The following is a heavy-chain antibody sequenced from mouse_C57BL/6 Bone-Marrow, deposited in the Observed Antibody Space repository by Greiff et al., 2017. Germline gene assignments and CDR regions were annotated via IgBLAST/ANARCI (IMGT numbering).Heavy chain of an antibody. CDR2: ISGGGGNT. D-gene: IGHD1-1*01. J-gene: IGHJ2*01. CDR1: GFTFSSYT. Sequence: EVQVVESGGGLVKPGGSLKLSCAASGFTFSSYTMSWVRQTPEKRLEWVATISGGGGNTYYPDRVKGRFTISRDNAKNTLYLQMSSLRSEDTALYYCASSYYYGSSYYFDYWGQGTTLTVSS. V-gene: IGHV5-9*01. CDR3: ASSYYYGSSYYFDY.